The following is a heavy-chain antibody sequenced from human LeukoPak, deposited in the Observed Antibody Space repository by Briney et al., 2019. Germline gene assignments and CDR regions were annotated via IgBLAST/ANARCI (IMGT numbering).Heavy chain of an antibody. CDR1: GGSISSSSYY. V-gene: IGHV4-39*07. Sequence: SETLSLTCTVSGGSISSSSYYWSWIRQPPGKGLEWIGEINHSGSTNYNPSLKSRVTISVDTSKNQFSLKLSSVTAADTAVYYCARGLYCGGDCYRTAFDIWGQGTMVTVSS. D-gene: IGHD2-21*02. J-gene: IGHJ3*02. CDR2: INHSGST. CDR3: ARGLYCGGDCYRTAFDI.